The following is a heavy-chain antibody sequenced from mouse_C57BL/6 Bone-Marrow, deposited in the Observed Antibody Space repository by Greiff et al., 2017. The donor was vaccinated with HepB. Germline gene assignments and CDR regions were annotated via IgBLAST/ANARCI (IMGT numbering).Heavy chain of an antibody. D-gene: IGHD1-1*01. V-gene: IGHV6-6*01. J-gene: IGHJ1*03. CDR2: IRNKANNHAT. CDR1: GFTFSDAW. Sequence: DVMLVESGGGLVQPGGSMQLSCAASGFTFSDAWLDWVRQSPEKGLEWVAEIRNKANNHATYYAESVKGMFTISRDDSKSSVYLQMNSLRAEDTGIYYCTRGGSSYWYFDVWGTGTTVTVSS. CDR3: TRGGSSYWYFDV.